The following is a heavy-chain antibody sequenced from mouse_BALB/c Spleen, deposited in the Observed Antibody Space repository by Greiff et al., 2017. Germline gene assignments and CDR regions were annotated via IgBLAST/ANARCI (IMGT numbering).Heavy chain of an antibody. CDR3: ARSGRDWYFDV. CDR2: IDPSDSET. Sequence: QVQLQQPGAELVKPGAPVKLSCKASGYTFTSYWMNWVKQRPGRGLEWIGRIDPSDSETHYNQKFKDKATLTVDKSSSTAYIQLSSLTSEDSAVYYCARSGRDWYFDVWGAGTTVTVSS. D-gene: IGHD3-1*01. CDR1: GYTFTSYW. J-gene: IGHJ1*01. V-gene: IGHV1-69*02.